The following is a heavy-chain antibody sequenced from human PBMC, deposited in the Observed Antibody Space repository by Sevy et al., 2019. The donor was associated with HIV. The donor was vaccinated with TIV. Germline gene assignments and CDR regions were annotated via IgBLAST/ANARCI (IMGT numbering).Heavy chain of an antibody. Sequence: GGSLRLSCAASGFTFSSYWMPWVRQAPGKGLVLVSRINPYGNSVTYADSVRGRFTISRDNAKNTLYLQMSSLRADDTAVYYCARAPADYSTGWSADWGQGTLVTVSS. CDR2: INPYGNSV. CDR1: GFTFSSYW. CDR3: ARAPADYSTGWSAD. V-gene: IGHV3-74*01. D-gene: IGHD6-19*01. J-gene: IGHJ4*02.